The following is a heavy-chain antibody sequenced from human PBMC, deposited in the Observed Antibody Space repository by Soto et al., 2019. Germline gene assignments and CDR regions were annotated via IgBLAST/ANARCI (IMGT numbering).Heavy chain of an antibody. CDR1: GGTFSSYA. CDR3: ARYSSRLEGADP. Sequence: ASVKVSCKASGGTFSSYAISWVRQAPGQGLEWMGGIIPIFGTANYAQKFQGRFTITADESTSTTYMELSSLRSEDTAVYYCARYSSRLEGADPWGQGTLVTVSS. V-gene: IGHV1-69*13. CDR2: IIPIFGTA. D-gene: IGHD6-13*01. J-gene: IGHJ5*02.